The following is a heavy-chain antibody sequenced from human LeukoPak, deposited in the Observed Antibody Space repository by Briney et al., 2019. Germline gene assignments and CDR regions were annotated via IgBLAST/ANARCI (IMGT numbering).Heavy chain of an antibody. Sequence: KPSETLSLTCAVYGGSFSGYYWSWIRQPPGKGLEWIGEINHSGSTNYNPSLKSRVTISVDTSKNQFSLKLSSVTAADTAVYYCARLIRTYYRGRFDYWGQGTLVTVSS. CDR1: GGSFSGYY. CDR2: INHSGST. V-gene: IGHV4-34*01. J-gene: IGHJ4*02. CDR3: ARLIRTYYRGRFDY. D-gene: IGHD3-16*01.